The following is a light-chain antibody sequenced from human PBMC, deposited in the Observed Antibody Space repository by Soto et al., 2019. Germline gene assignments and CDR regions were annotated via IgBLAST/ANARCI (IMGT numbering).Light chain of an antibody. CDR3: QQYQSYAT. CDR2: AAS. J-gene: IGKJ1*01. CDR1: QSIRTW. V-gene: IGKV1-5*01. Sequence: DIQMTHSPSTLSASVGDRVTITCRASQSIRTWLARYQQKPGKAPKVLVYAASILQSGVPSRFSGSGSGTDFSLTISSLEPDGVATYFCQQYQSYATFGQGTKVEIK.